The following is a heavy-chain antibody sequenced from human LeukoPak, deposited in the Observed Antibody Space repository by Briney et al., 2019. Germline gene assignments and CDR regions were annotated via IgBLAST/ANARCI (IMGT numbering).Heavy chain of an antibody. CDR1: GYTFTSYG. CDR3: AGGDLSGGSGDDAFDI. D-gene: IGHD2-15*01. J-gene: IGHJ3*02. V-gene: IGHV1-18*01. Sequence: ASVKVSCKASGYTFTSYGISWVRRAPGQGLEWMGWISAYNGNTNYAQKLQGRVTMTTDTSTSTAYMELRSLRSDDTAVYYCAGGDLSGGSGDDAFDIWGQGTMVTVSS. CDR2: ISAYNGNT.